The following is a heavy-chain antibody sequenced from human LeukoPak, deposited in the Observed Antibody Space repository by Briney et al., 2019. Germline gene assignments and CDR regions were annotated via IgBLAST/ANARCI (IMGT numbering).Heavy chain of an antibody. J-gene: IGHJ4*02. D-gene: IGHD1-7*01. Sequence: KPSETLSLTCTVSGGSISNYYWSWIQQPPGKGLEWIGYIYYSGSTNYNPSLKSRVTISVDMSKNQFSLKLSSVTAADTAVYYCARHIRVGGNYHFDYWDQGTPVTVSS. CDR3: ARHIRVGGNYHFDY. CDR1: GGSISNYY. V-gene: IGHV4-59*08. CDR2: IYYSGST.